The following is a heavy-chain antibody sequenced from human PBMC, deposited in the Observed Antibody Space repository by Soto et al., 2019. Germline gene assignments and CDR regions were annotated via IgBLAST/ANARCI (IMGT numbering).Heavy chain of an antibody. V-gene: IGHV1-69*01. Sequence: QVQLVQSGAEVQKPVSSVKVSCKASGVTFSSYAISWVRQAPGQGREWMGGIIHIFGTGNYAQKFQGRVTITGEEFHGTAYQGMGSLAFGGTAGFFLALGGHSTVTGVFDYWGQGTLVTVSS. D-gene: IGHD2-8*02. J-gene: IGHJ4*02. CDR3: ALGGHSTVTGVFDY. CDR1: GVTFSSYA. CDR2: IIHIFGTG.